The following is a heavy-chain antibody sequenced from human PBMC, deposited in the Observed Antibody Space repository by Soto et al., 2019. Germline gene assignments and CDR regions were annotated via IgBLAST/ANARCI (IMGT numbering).Heavy chain of an antibody. D-gene: IGHD4-17*01. CDR1: GGFISSYY. J-gene: IGHJ6*03. CDR3: ARHVDYGDSYYYYYMDV. V-gene: IGHV4-59*08. CDR2: IYYSGST. Sequence: PSETLSLTCTVSGGFISSYYWSWIRQPPGKGLEWIGYIYYSGSTNYNPSLKSRVTISVDTSKNQFSLKLSSVTAADTAVYYCARHVDYGDSYYYYYMDVWGKGTTVTVSS.